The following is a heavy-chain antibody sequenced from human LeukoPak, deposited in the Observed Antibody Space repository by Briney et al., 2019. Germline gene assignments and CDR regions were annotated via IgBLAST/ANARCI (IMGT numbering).Heavy chain of an antibody. CDR3: ARDAHFSSSWYDFNY. V-gene: IGHV3-21*01. Sequence: GGSLRLSCAASGFTFSSYSMNWVRQAPGKGLEWVSSISSSSSYIYYADSVKGRFTISRDNAKNTLYLQMNSLRAEDTAVYYCARDAHFSSSWYDFNYWGQGTLVTVSS. CDR1: GFTFSSYS. CDR2: ISSSSSYI. J-gene: IGHJ4*02. D-gene: IGHD6-13*01.